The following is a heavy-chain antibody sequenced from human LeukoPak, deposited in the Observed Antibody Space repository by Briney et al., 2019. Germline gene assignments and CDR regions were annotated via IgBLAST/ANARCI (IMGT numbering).Heavy chain of an antibody. D-gene: IGHD1-1*01. Sequence: GGSLRPSCAASGFTFDDYTMHWVRQAPGKGLEWVSLISWDGGSTYYADSVKGRFTISRDNSKNSLYLQMNSLRTEDTALYYCAKDMNVERAFDIWGQGTMVTVSS. CDR2: ISWDGGST. CDR3: AKDMNVERAFDI. V-gene: IGHV3-43*01. J-gene: IGHJ3*02. CDR1: GFTFDDYT.